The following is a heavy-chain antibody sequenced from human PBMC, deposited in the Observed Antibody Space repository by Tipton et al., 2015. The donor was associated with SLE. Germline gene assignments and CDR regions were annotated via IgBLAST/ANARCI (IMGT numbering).Heavy chain of an antibody. Sequence: TLSLTCTVSGASISSHFWCWIRQPPGKGLEWIGYICNSVNINYIPSLQSRVTISADTSKNQISLKLTSVTAADTAVFYCARGSVRADDYWGQGTLVTVSS. V-gene: IGHV4-59*11. CDR3: ARGSVRADDY. D-gene: IGHD4-23*01. CDR2: ICNSVNI. CDR1: GASISSHF. J-gene: IGHJ4*02.